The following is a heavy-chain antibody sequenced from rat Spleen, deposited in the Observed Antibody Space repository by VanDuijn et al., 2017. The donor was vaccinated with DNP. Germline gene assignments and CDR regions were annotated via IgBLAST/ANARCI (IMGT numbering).Heavy chain of an antibody. CDR3: ATHVGVATDY. J-gene: IGHJ2*01. D-gene: IGHD1-3*01. V-gene: IGHV5-29*01. CDR2: IRYDGATT. Sequence: EVQLVESGGGLVQPGRSLKLSCAASGFTFSKYGMAWVRQAPTKGLEWVAYIRYDGATTYYGDSVKGRFTISRDNAKSTLYLQMNSLRSEDTATYYCATHVGVATDYWGQGVMVTVSS. CDR1: GFTFSKYG.